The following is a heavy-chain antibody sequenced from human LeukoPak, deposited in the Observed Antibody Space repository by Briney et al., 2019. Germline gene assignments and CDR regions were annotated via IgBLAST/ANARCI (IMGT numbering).Heavy chain of an antibody. D-gene: IGHD6-19*01. Sequence: ASVKVSYKASGYTFTGYYMHWVRQAPGQGLEWMGWINPNSGGTNYAQKFQGRVTMTRDTSISTAYMELSRLRSDDTAVYYCARGNGYSSGWYEFDYWGQGTLVTVSS. CDR1: GYTFTGYY. J-gene: IGHJ4*02. CDR2: INPNSGGT. V-gene: IGHV1-2*02. CDR3: ARGNGYSSGWYEFDY.